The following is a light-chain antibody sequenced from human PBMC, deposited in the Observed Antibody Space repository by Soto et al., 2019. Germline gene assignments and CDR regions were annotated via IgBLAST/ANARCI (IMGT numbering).Light chain of an antibody. J-gene: IGLJ1*01. CDR3: AAWDDRLDVYV. CDR2: STS. Sequence: QSALTQPPSASGTPGQMVAISCSGSSSNIGSNTVTWYQQLPGTAPKLLIYSTSQRSSGVPGRFSGSKSGASASLSISGLQSEDEADYYCAAWDDRLDVYVFGTGTKGTVL. CDR1: SSNIGSNT. V-gene: IGLV1-44*01.